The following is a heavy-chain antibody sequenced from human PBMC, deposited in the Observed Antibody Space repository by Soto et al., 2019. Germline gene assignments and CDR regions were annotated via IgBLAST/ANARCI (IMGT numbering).Heavy chain of an antibody. V-gene: IGHV3-9*01. CDR2: ISWNSGGI. J-gene: IGHJ4*02. CDR3: AKSPLVILIGSAFDY. CDR1: GFTFDDYA. D-gene: IGHD3-9*01. Sequence: SLRLSCSASGFTFDDYAMHWVRQGPGKGLEWVSGISWNSGGIGYADTVKGRFTISRDNAKNSMYLQMDRLRPEDTAFYYCAKSPLVILIGSAFDYWGQGTLVTVSS.